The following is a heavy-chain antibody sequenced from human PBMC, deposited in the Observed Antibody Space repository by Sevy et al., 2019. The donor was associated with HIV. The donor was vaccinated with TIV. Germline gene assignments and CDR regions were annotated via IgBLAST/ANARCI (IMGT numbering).Heavy chain of an antibody. CDR1: GFTFSSYA. J-gene: IGHJ4*02. D-gene: IGHD6-13*01. CDR3: AKDGSSSTWYGGDYFDY. Sequence: GGSLRLSCAASGFTFSSYAMSWVRQAPGKGLEWVSTIRGSGVSTYADSVKGRFTIARDNSKNRLCLQMNSLRAEDTAVYYCAKDGSSSTWYGGDYFDYWGQGTLVTVSS. CDR2: IRGSGVST. V-gene: IGHV3-23*01.